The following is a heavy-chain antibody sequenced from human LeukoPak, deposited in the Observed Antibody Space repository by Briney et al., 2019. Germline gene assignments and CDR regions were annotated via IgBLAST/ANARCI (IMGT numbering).Heavy chain of an antibody. J-gene: IGHJ6*03. Sequence: SETLSLTCAVSGGSFSGYYWSWIRQPPGKGLEWIGEINHSGSTNYNPSLKSRVTISVDTSKNQFSLKLSSMTAADTAVYYCARGRGLNYYYYYYMDVWGKGTTVTVSS. CDR1: GGSFSGYY. D-gene: IGHD3-10*01. V-gene: IGHV4-34*01. CDR3: ARGRGLNYYYYYYMDV. CDR2: INHSGST.